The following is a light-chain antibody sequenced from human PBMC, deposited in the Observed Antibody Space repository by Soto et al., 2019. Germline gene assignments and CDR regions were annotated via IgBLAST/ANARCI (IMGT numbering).Light chain of an antibody. V-gene: IGKV3-11*01. CDR1: QGIGDT. J-gene: IGKJ1*01. CDR3: QQRTDKPPWT. Sequence: EVVMGQSPATLSVPPREGATLSCKLSQGIGDTLAWYQHKHRQAPRLLIFDASQRATGIPARWWGSGSGTEFTLSISSLEPEDFAVYYCQQRTDKPPWTFGQGTKVDIK. CDR2: DAS.